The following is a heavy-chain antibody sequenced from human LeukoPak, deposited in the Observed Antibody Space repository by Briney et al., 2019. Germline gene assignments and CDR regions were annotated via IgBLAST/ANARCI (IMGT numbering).Heavy chain of an antibody. J-gene: IGHJ4*02. CDR3: AKGYSGSYFDY. CDR2: ISGSGGST. D-gene: IGHD1-26*01. Sequence: GGSLRLSCAASGFTFSNYAMSWVRQAPGKGLEWVSTISGSGGSTYYADSVKGRFTISRDNSKNTLYLQMNSLRAEDAAVYYCAKGYSGSYFDYWGQGTLVTVSS. V-gene: IGHV3-23*01. CDR1: GFTFSNYA.